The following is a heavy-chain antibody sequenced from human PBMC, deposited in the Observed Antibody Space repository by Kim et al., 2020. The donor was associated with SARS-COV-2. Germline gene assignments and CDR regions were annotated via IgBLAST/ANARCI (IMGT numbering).Heavy chain of an antibody. CDR1: GGSISSRGYY. D-gene: IGHD4-4*01. V-gene: IGHV4-31*03. J-gene: IGHJ4*02. Sequence: SETLSLTCTVSGGSISSRGYYWSWIRQHPGKGLEYIGNIYYSGSTYYNPSLESRVTISLDTYKNQFSLKLTSVTAADTAVYSCARQSTVLHYFHSWCKGT. CDR2: IYYSGST. CDR3: ARQSTVLHYFHS.